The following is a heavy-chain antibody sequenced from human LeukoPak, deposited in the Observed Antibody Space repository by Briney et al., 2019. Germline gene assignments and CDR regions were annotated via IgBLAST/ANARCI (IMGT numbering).Heavy chain of an antibody. V-gene: IGHV3-30-3*02. J-gene: IGHJ3*02. Sequence: GGSLRLSCAASGFTFSSYAMHWVRQAPGKGLEWVAVISYDGSNKYYADSVKGRFTISRDNSKNTLYLQMNSLRAEDTAVYYCAKCVWFGELPHDAFDMWGQGTMVTVSS. CDR3: AKCVWFGELPHDAFDM. D-gene: IGHD3-10*01. CDR2: ISYDGSNK. CDR1: GFTFSSYA.